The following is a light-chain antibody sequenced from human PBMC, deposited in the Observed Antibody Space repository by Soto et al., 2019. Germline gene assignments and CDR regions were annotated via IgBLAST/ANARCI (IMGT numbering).Light chain of an antibody. Sequence: EIVLTQSPATLSLSPGERATLSCRASQSINSYLAWYQQKPGQAPRLLIHGISNRATGVPDRFSGSGSGTDFTLTISRLEPEDFAVYYCQQYTAWPLTFGQGTKVDIK. CDR3: QQYTAWPLT. V-gene: IGKV3-11*01. CDR2: GIS. J-gene: IGKJ1*01. CDR1: QSINSY.